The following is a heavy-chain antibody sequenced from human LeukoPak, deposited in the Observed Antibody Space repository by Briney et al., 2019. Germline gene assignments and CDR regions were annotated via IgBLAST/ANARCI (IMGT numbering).Heavy chain of an antibody. V-gene: IGHV4-39*01. Sequence: SETLSLTCTVSGGSISSSSYYWGWIRQPPGKGLEWIGSIYYSGSTYYNPSLKSRVTISVDTSKNQFSLKLSSATAADTAVYYCARHSYDFWSGYYNDYFDYWGQGTLVTVSS. CDR2: IYYSGST. CDR3: ARHSYDFWSGYYNDYFDY. CDR1: GGSISSSSYY. D-gene: IGHD3-3*01. J-gene: IGHJ4*02.